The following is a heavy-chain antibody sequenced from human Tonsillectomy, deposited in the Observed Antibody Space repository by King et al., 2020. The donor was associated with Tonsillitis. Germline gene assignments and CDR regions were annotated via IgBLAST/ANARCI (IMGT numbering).Heavy chain of an antibody. CDR2: IYSGGST. CDR3: AKGEAAAGTWLYYYYYGMDV. Sequence: VQLVESGGGLIQPGGSLRLSCAASGFTVSSNYMSWVRQAPGKGLEWVSVIYSGGSTYYADSVKGRFTISRDNSKNTLYLQMNSLRGEDTAVYYCAKGEAAAGTWLYYYYYGMDVWGQGTTVTVSS. D-gene: IGHD6-13*01. CDR1: GFTVSSNY. J-gene: IGHJ6*02. V-gene: IGHV3-53*01.